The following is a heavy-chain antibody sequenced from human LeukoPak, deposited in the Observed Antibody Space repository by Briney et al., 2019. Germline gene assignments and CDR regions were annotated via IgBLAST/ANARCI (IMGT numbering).Heavy chain of an antibody. CDR1: GYTFTSYD. CDR3: ARGPGVYYYYYYMDV. D-gene: IGHD3-10*01. Sequence: GASVKVSCKASGYTFTSYDINWVRQATGQGREWMGWMNPNSGNTGYAQKFQGRVTMTRNTSISTAYMELSSLRSEDTAVYYCARGPGVYYYYYYMDVWGKGTTVTISS. CDR2: MNPNSGNT. J-gene: IGHJ6*03. V-gene: IGHV1-8*01.